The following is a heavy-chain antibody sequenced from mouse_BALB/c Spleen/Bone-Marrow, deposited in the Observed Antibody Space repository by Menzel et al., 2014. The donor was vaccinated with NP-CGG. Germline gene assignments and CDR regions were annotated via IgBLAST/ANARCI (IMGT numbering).Heavy chain of an antibody. CDR3: DRDYGPFDY. D-gene: IGHD1-2*01. CDR1: GFNIKDIY. CDR2: IDPANGDT. J-gene: IGHJ2*01. V-gene: IGHV14-3*02. Sequence: VQLQQPGAELVKPGASVKLSCTASGFNIKDIYMHWVKQRPGQGLEWIGRIDPANGDTKYDPKFQGKATITADTSSNTAYLQLSSLTSEDTAVYYCDRDYGPFDYWGQGTTLTVSS.